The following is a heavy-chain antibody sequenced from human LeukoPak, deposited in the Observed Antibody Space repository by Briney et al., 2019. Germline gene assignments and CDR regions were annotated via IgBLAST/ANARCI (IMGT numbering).Heavy chain of an antibody. D-gene: IGHD2-21*02. Sequence: GGPLRLSCAASGFTVSTYSMGWVRQAPGKGLEWVSSISSSGDYKYYADSMRGRFTISRDNAKNSLSLQMNNLRAEDAAVYYCARDDYYFWGQGTLVTVSS. CDR3: ARDDYYF. CDR1: GFTVSTYS. CDR2: ISSSGDYK. V-gene: IGHV3-21*01. J-gene: IGHJ4*02.